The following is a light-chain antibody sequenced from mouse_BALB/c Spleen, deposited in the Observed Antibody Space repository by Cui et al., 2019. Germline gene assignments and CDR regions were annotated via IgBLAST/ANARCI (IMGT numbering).Light chain of an antibody. Sequence: DIVMTQSPSSLSVLAGEKVTMSCKSSQSLLNSGNQKNYLAWYQQKPGQPPKLLIYGASTRESGVPDRFTGSGSGTDFTLTISSVQAEDLAVYYCQNDHSYPYTFGGGTKLEIK. CDR3: QNDHSYPYT. CDR2: GAS. CDR1: QSLLNSGNQKNY. J-gene: IGKJ2*01. V-gene: IGKV8-28*01.